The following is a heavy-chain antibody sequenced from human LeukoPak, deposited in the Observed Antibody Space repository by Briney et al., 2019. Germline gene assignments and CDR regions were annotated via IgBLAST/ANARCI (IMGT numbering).Heavy chain of an antibody. D-gene: IGHD5-18*01. V-gene: IGHV1-69*13. CDR3: ARVGYSYGYHYYGMDV. Sequence: SVKVSCKASGGTFSSYAINWARPAPGQGLERMGGIIPIFGTANYAQKFQGRVTITADESTSTAYMELSSLRSEDTAVYYCARVGYSYGYHYYGMDVWGQGTTVTVSS. CDR2: IIPIFGTA. J-gene: IGHJ6*02. CDR1: GGTFSSYA.